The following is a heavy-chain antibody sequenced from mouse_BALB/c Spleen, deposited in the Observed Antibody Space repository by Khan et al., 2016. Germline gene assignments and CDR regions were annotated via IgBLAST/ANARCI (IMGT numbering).Heavy chain of an antibody. V-gene: IGHV3-2*02. CDR3: AINWDEEDY. CDR2: ISYSGST. D-gene: IGHD4-1*02. J-gene: IGHJ3*01. Sequence: EVQLQESGPGLVKPSQSLSLTCTVTGYSITSDYAWNWIWQFPGNKLEWMGYISYSGSTSYNPSLKSRISITRDTSKNQFFLQLKSVTTEDTATYYCAINWDEEDYWGQGTLVTGSA. CDR1: GYSITSDYA.